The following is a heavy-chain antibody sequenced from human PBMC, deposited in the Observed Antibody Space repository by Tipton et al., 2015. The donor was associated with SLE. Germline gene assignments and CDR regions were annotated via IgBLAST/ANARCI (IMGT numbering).Heavy chain of an antibody. Sequence: TLSLTCTVSGGSISSHYWSWIRQPPGKGLEWIGYIYYSGSTNYNPSLKSRVTISVDTSKNQFSLKLSSVTAADTAVYYCARVGSSSSDAFDIWGQGTMVTVSS. CDR2: IYYSGST. CDR3: ARVGSSSSDAFDI. V-gene: IGHV4-59*11. CDR1: GGSISSHY. D-gene: IGHD6-13*01. J-gene: IGHJ3*02.